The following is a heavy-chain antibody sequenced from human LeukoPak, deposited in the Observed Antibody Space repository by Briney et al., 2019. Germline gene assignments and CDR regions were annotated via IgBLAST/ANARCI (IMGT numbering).Heavy chain of an antibody. D-gene: IGHD2-15*01. V-gene: IGHV4-59*08. J-gene: IGHJ4*02. CDR2: VYYSGVT. CDR3: ARLSLHCSGGSCYRGAFDS. Sequence: PSETLSPTCNVSGGTTGSDYWSWIRQPPGKGLEWIAYVYYSGVTSYNPSLKGRVAISIDTSKNQFSLNLSSVTAADTAVYYCARLSLHCSGGSCYRGAFDSWGQGTLVTVSS. CDR1: GGTTGSDY.